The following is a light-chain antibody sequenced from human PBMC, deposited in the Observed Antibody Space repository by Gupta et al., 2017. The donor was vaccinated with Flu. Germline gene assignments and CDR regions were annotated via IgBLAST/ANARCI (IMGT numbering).Light chain of an antibody. CDR1: QSLLHSNGNNY. J-gene: IGKJ1*01. Sequence: DIVLASSSLPLPVPPGEAASISCRSSQSLLHSNGNNYLDWYQQKPGQSPQRLIYLGSNRASGVPDRFSGSGSGTNFTLKISRVEAEDVGIYYCMQAVQTPWTFGQGTKVEIK. CDR3: MQAVQTPWT. CDR2: LGS. V-gene: IGKV2-28*01.